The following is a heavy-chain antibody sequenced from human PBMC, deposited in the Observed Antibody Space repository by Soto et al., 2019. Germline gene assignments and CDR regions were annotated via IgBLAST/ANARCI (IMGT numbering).Heavy chain of an antibody. CDR1: GFTCSSYA. J-gene: IGHJ3*02. CDR2: ISGRGGST. V-gene: IGHV3-23*01. D-gene: IGHD3-10*01. CDR3: AIKSPSGFPGRAFDI. Sequence: GGSLRLSCAASGFTCSSYAMSWVRQAPGKGLEWVSAISGRGGSTYYADSVKGRFTISRDNSKNTLYLQMNSLRAEDTAVYYCAIKSPSGFPGRAFDIWGQGTMVTVSS.